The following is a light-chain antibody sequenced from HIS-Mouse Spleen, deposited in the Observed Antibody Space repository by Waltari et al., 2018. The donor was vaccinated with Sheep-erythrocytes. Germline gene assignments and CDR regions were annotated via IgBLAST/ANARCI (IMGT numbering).Light chain of an antibody. CDR1: SSDVGGYNY. V-gene: IGLV2-14*01. CDR3: ISYTSSSTVV. Sequence: QSALTQPASVSGSPGQSITISCTGTSSDVGGYNYVSWYQQHSGKAPKLMIYEVSNRPSEVSNRFSGSKSGNTASLTISGLQAEDEADYYCISYTSSSTVVFGGGTKLTVL. CDR2: EVS. J-gene: IGLJ2*01.